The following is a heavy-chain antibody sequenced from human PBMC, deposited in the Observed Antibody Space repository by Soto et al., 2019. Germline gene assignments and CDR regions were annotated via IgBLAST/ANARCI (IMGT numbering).Heavy chain of an antibody. CDR2: ISSSGDNI. CDR3: ARDSNNRHQRMDD. CDR1: GFGFSTFS. V-gene: IGHV3-21*01. J-gene: IGHJ6*02. D-gene: IGHD4-4*01. Sequence: GGSLRLSCAASGFGFSTFSINWVRQAPGKGLEWLSSISSSGDNIYYADSVKGRFTISRDNAKNSVFLQMDSLRADDTALYFFARDSNNRHQRMDDWGHGTPVTVSS.